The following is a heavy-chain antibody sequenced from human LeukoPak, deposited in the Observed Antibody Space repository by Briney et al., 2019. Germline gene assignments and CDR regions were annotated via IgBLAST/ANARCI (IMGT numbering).Heavy chain of an antibody. CDR3: ASGFTSTWYLVLAY. CDR2: IYYSGTT. Sequence: SETLSHTCTVSGDSINSGFYYWGWIRQPPGKGLEWIGSIYYSGTTYYNPSLKSRVTISLDTSKNQISLNLSSVTAADTAVYYCASGFTSTWYLVLAYWGQGTPVTVSS. D-gene: IGHD6-13*01. V-gene: IGHV4-39*07. CDR1: GDSINSGFYY. J-gene: IGHJ4*02.